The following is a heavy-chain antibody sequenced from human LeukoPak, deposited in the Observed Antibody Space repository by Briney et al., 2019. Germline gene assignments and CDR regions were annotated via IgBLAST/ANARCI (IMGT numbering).Heavy chain of an antibody. D-gene: IGHD6-13*01. CDR1: GYTFTSYG. V-gene: IGHV1-18*01. CDR3: ARAVPYSSQGGHYYYYYMDV. CDR2: ISAYNGNT. Sequence: GASVKVSCKASGYTFTSYGISWVRQAPGQGLEWMGWISAYNGNTNYAQKLQGRVTMTTDTSTSTAYMELSSLRSEDTAVYYCARAVPYSSQGGHYYYYYMDVWGKGTTVTVSS. J-gene: IGHJ6*03.